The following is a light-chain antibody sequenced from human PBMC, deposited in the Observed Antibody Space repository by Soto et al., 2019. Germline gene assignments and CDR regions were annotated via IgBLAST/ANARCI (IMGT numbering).Light chain of an antibody. V-gene: IGKV3-11*01. CDR2: GAS. CDR3: QQRNIWPPVT. J-gene: IGKJ5*01. Sequence: ENVLTPSQGTLSLSPCEGATLSLSASQSVSSNLAWYQQKPGQAPRLLIYGASTRATGIPARFSGSGSGTDFTLTISSLEPEDFAVYYCQQRNIWPPVTFGQGTRLEI. CDR1: QSVSSN.